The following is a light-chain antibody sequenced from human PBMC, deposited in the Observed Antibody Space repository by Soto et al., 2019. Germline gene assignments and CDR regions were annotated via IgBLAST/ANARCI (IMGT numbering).Light chain of an antibody. CDR1: QSIGTW. V-gene: IGKV1-5*03. CDR3: QEYNSYSWT. J-gene: IGKJ1*01. CDR2: KAS. Sequence: DIQMAQCPSTLSASVGDRVTITCRASQSIGTWLAWYQHKPGKGPRLLIYKASTLESGVPSRFSGSGFGTEFTLTISSLQPDDFATYYCQEYNSYSWTFGQGTKVEIK.